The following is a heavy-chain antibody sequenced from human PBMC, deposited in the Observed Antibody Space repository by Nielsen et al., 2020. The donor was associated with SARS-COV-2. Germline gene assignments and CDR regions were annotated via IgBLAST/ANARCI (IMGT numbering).Heavy chain of an antibody. V-gene: IGHV3-7*03. CDR2: IKQDGSEK. CDR3: ARDSITGTSDY. D-gene: IGHD1/OR15-1a*01. CDR1: GFTFSSYW. Sequence: GGSLRLSCAASGFTFSSYWMSWVRQAPGKGLEWVSNIKQDGSEKYYVDSVKGRFTISRDNAKNSLYLQMNSLRAEDTAVYYCARDSITGTSDYWGQGTLVTVSS. J-gene: IGHJ4*02.